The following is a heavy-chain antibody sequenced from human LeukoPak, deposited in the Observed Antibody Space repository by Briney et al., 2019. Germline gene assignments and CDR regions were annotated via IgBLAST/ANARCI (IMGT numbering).Heavy chain of an antibody. J-gene: IGHJ4*02. Sequence: GGSLRLSCAASGFTFSDYYMSWIRQAPGKGLEWVSYISSSGSTIYYADSVKGRFTISRDNAKNSLYLQMNSLRAEDTAVYYCAGGPLSYYYDSSGYCNYWGQGTLVTVSS. V-gene: IGHV3-11*01. CDR3: AGGPLSYYYDSSGYCNY. CDR2: ISSSGSTI. CDR1: GFTFSDYY. D-gene: IGHD3-22*01.